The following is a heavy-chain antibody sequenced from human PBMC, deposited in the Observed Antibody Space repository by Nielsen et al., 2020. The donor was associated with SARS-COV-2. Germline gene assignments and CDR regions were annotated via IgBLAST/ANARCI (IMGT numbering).Heavy chain of an antibody. J-gene: IGHJ4*02. V-gene: IGHV1-18*01. CDR3: ATGLGSGYYNY. CDR2: ISAYNGNT. Sequence: ASVKVSCKASGGTFSTHSISWVRQAPGQGPEWMGRISAYNGNTNNAQKFQGRVTMTIDTSTSTAYVELRSLRSDDTAVYYCATGLGSGYYNYWGQGSLVTVSS. CDR1: GGTFSTHS. D-gene: IGHD6-25*01.